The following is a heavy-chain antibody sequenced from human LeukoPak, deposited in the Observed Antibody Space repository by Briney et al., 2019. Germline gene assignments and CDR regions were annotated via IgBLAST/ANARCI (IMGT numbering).Heavy chain of an antibody. CDR2: ISGSGGTT. CDR3: AKDPHYYYDSSGYSLVGY. Sequence: GGSLRLSCAASGFTFSSYALSWVRQAPGKGLEWVSAISGSGGTTYYADAVKGRFTISIDNSKNTLYLQMNSLRAEDTAVYYCAKDPHYYYDSSGYSLVGYWGQGTLVTVSS. J-gene: IGHJ4*02. V-gene: IGHV3-23*01. D-gene: IGHD3-22*01. CDR1: GFTFSSYA.